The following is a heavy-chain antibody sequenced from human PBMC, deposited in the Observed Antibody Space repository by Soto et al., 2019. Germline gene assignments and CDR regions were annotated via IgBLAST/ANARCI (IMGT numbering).Heavy chain of an antibody. D-gene: IGHD3-22*01. J-gene: IGHJ4*02. Sequence: ASVKVSCKTSGYPFPSFEVHWIRQAPGQGLEWMGIINPSGGSTSYAQKFQGRVTMTRDTSTSTVYMELSSLRSEDTAVYYCARAGYYYDSSGYYYFDYWGQGTLVTVSS. CDR3: ARAGYYYDSSGYYYFDY. CDR1: GYPFPSFE. CDR2: INPSGGST. V-gene: IGHV1-46*01.